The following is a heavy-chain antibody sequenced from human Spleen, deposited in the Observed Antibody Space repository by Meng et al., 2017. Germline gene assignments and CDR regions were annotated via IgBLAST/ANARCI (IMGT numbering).Heavy chain of an antibody. V-gene: IGHV4-34*01. Sequence: VQLQQWGAGLLKTSETLSLTCAVFGGSLSGSYCNWFRQPPGKGLEGIGGSDHFGNTIYNPSLKGRLTISVDTSKNQISLRLSSVIAADTAVYYCVYFWSGYFTSGQGTLVTVSS. J-gene: IGHJ5*02. CDR2: SDHFGNT. CDR1: GGSLSGSY. D-gene: IGHD3-3*01. CDR3: VYFWSGYFT.